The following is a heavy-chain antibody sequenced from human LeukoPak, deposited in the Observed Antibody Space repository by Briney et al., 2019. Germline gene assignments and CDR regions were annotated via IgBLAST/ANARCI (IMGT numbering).Heavy chain of an antibody. V-gene: IGHV1-8*01. CDR1: GYTFTSHD. J-gene: IGHJ5*02. CDR3: AKSITMVRGVIRSVGFDP. Sequence: ASVKVSCKASGYTFTSHDINWVRQATGQGLEWMGWMNPNSGNTGYEQKFQGRVTMTRNTSISTAYMELSSLRSEDTAVYYCAKSITMVRGVIRSVGFDPWGQGTLVTVSS. D-gene: IGHD3-10*01. CDR2: MNPNSGNT.